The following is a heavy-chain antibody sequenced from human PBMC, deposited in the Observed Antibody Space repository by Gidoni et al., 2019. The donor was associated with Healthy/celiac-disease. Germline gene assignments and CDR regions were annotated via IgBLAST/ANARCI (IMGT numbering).Heavy chain of an antibody. D-gene: IGHD3-22*01. CDR2: IKSKTDGGTT. Sequence: EVQLVESGGGLVKPGGSLRLSWAASGFTFSNAWTSWVRQAPGKGLEWVGRIKSKTDGGTTDYAAPVKGRFTISRDDSKNTLYLQMNSLKTEDTAVYYCTTGPRRKDYYDSSGYYYGRAFDIWGQGTMVTVSS. CDR1: GFTFSNAW. V-gene: IGHV3-15*01. J-gene: IGHJ3*02. CDR3: TTGPRRKDYYDSSGYYYGRAFDI.